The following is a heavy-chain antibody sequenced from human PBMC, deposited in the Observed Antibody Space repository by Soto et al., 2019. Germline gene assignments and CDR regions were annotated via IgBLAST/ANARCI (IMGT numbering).Heavy chain of an antibody. D-gene: IGHD2-8*02. Sequence: QGQLVESGGGVVQPGKSLRLSCAASGFTFRSYGMHWVRQAPGKGLEWVAVIWYDGSNKYYSDSVEGRFTISRDNSKNMLYLHMNRLRAEDTAVYYCARPEITGIFHPFDVWGHGILVTVSS. J-gene: IGHJ3*01. CDR2: IWYDGSNK. CDR1: GFTFRSYG. V-gene: IGHV3-33*01. CDR3: ARPEITGIFHPFDV.